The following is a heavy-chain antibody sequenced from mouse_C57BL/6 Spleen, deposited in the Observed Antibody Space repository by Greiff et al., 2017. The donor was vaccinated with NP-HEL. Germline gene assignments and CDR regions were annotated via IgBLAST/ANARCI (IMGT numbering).Heavy chain of an antibody. CDR1: GYAFSSSW. J-gene: IGHJ4*01. CDR2: IYPGDGGT. CDR3: ARLGLYAMDY. Sequence: VQGVESGPELVKPGASVKISCKASGYAFSSSWMNWVKQRPGKGLEWIGRIYPGDGGTNYNGKFKGKATLTADKSSSTAYMHLSSLTSEDSAVYFCARLGLYAMDYWGQGTSVTVSS. V-gene: IGHV1-82*01.